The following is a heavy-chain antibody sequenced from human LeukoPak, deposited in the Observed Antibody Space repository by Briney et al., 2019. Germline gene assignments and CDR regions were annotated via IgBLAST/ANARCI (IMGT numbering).Heavy chain of an antibody. V-gene: IGHV3-48*04. CDR2: VSGKSIAI. CDR3: AKDIFTMVRGVVDY. J-gene: IGHJ4*02. D-gene: IGHD3-10*01. Sequence: PGGSLRLSCAASGFTFSDYGMNWVRQAPGKGLEWLSFVSGKSIAIYYADSVKGRFTISRDNAKESVYLHMSSLRAEDTALYYCAKDIFTMVRGVVDYWGQGTLVTVFS. CDR1: GFTFSDYG.